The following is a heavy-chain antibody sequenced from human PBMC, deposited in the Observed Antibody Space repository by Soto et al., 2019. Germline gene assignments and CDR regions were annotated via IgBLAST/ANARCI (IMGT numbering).Heavy chain of an antibody. D-gene: IGHD3-10*01. CDR3: AKLAFGSGSQGFDC. V-gene: IGHV3-23*01. CDR2: VSASGAST. J-gene: IGHJ4*02. Sequence: EVQLLESGGGLVQPGGSLRLSCAASGFTFNSYTMSWVRQAPGKGLEWGSAVSASGASTFYADSVKGRFTISRDNSRXXXXXXXXXLAVEDTAVYYCAKLAFGSGSQGFDCWGQGTLVTVSS. CDR1: GFTFNSYT.